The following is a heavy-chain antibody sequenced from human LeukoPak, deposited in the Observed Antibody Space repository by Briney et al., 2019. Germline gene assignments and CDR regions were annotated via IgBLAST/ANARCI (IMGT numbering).Heavy chain of an antibody. V-gene: IGHV1-18*01. CDR3: ARGIRIRYFDWLLTAQAYYFDY. J-gene: IGHJ4*02. CDR1: GYTFTSYG. CDR2: ISAYNGNT. Sequence: APVKVSCKASGYTFTSYGISWVRQAPGQGLEWMGWISAYNGNTNYAQKLQGRVTMTTDTSTSTAYMELRSLRSDDTAVYYCARGIRIRYFDWLLTAQAYYFDYWGQGTLVTVSS. D-gene: IGHD3-9*01.